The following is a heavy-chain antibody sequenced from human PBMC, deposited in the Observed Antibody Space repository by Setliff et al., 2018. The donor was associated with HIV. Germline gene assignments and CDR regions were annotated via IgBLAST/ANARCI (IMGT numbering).Heavy chain of an antibody. CDR1: GYSISSGFY. CDR2: IYRSGST. Sequence: PSETLSLTCTVSGYSISSGFYWGWIRQPPGKGLEWIGSIYRSGSTYYNPSVQSPVTISVDTSKNQFSLKPTSVTAADTAVYYCARDARWLQFPYFDYWGQGTLVTVSS. D-gene: IGHD5-12*01. CDR3: ARDARWLQFPYFDY. V-gene: IGHV4-38-2*02. J-gene: IGHJ4*01.